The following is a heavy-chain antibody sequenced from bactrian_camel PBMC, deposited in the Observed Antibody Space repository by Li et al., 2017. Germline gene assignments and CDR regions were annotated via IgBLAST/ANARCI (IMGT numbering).Heavy chain of an antibody. V-gene: IGHV3S53*01. D-gene: IGHD3*01. J-gene: IGHJ4*01. Sequence: QVQLVESGGGSVQAGSSLRLSCTASGYGFNCMAWFRQAPGKEREEVAAIDSDGDTNYVDSVKGRFTVSQNNAENTVYLQMNSLKPEDTATYYCAARGCWATSQALAVWTTQNGYNYWGQGTQVTVS. CDR3: AARGCWATSQALAVWTTQNGYNY. CDR2: IDSDGDT. CDR1: GYGFNC.